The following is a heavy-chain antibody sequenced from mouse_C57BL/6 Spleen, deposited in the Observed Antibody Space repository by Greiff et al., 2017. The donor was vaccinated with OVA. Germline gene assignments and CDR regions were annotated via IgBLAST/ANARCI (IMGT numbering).Heavy chain of an antibody. CDR1: GYSFTGYY. V-gene: IGHV1-42*01. J-gene: IGHJ3*01. Sequence: EVHLVESGPELVKPGASVKISCKASGYSFTGYYMNWVKQSPEKSLEWIGEINPSTGGTTYNQKFKAKATLTVDKSSSTAYMQLKSLTSEDSAVYYCARAGYDGYSWFAYWGQGTLVTVSA. CDR3: ARAGYDGYSWFAY. CDR2: INPSTGGT. D-gene: IGHD2-3*01.